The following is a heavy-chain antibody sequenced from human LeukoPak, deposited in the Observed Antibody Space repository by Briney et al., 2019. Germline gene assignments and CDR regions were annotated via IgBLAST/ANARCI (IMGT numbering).Heavy chain of an antibody. CDR1: GFPFSSHG. Sequence: GGSLRLSCAGSGFPFSSHGMNWVRQAAGKGLEWVSGISPGGGPTYYADSVKGRFTISRDDSKNTLYLQMRNPRAEDTAVYYCAKDGAWLRFDDWGQGILVTVSS. J-gene: IGHJ4*02. CDR2: ISPGGGPT. V-gene: IGHV3-23*01. D-gene: IGHD5-12*01. CDR3: AKDGAWLRFDD.